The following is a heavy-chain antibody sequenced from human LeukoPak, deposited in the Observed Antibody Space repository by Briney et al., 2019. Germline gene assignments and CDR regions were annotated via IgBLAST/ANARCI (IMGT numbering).Heavy chain of an antibody. J-gene: IGHJ6*03. CDR2: TNTHGTSA. V-gene: IGHV3-74*01. CDR3: LAGYYYYYMDV. D-gene: IGHD6-13*01. CDR1: GFTFNNYW. Sequence: GGSLRLSCAASGFTFNNYWMHWVRQAQGKGLVWVARTNTHGTSANYADSVKGRFIISRDNANNTPYLQMNGLRDEDTGVYYALAGYYYYYMDVWGKGTTVTVSS.